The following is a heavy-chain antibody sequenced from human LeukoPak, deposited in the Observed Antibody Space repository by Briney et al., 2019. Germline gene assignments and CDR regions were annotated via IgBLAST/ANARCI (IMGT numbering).Heavy chain of an antibody. CDR1: DDSISNNRYF. Sequence: SETLSPTCTISDDSISNNRYFWAWIRQPPGKGLEWIGSINYSGRTYYNPSLKSRLTMSVDTAKRQFSLKLISVTAADTALYYCARDIDDVGALLDFWGQGTLVTVSS. J-gene: IGHJ4*02. CDR3: ARDIDDVGALLDF. CDR2: INYSGRT. V-gene: IGHV4-39*07. D-gene: IGHD1-26*01.